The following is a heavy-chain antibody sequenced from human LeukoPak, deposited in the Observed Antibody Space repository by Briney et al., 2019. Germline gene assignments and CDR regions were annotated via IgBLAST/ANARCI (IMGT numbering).Heavy chain of an antibody. CDR1: GFTFSSYW. CDR3: AKDVRVGGGGMDV. J-gene: IGHJ6*02. D-gene: IGHD1-26*01. V-gene: IGHV3-23*01. CDR2: ISSSGANG. Sequence: GGSLRLSCAASGFTFSSYWMSWVRQAPGQGLEWVSLISSSGANGYYADSVKGRFTISRDNSKNTVSLQMNSLRGEDTAVYYCAKDVRVGGGGMDVWGQGTPVTVSS.